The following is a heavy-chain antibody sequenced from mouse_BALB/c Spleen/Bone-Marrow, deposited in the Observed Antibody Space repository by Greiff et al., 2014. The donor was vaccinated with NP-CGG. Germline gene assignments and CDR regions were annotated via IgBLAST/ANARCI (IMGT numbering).Heavy chain of an antibody. CDR2: IDPANGNT. Sequence: VQLKESGGELVKPGASVKLFCTASGFNIKDTYIHWGKQRPEQGLEWIGRIDPANGNTKYDPKFQGKATITADTSSNTAYLQLSSLTSEDTAVYYCARYYYGSSYSDYWGQGTTLTVSS. D-gene: IGHD1-1*01. V-gene: IGHV14-3*02. CDR3: ARYYYGSSYSDY. J-gene: IGHJ2*01. CDR1: GFNIKDTY.